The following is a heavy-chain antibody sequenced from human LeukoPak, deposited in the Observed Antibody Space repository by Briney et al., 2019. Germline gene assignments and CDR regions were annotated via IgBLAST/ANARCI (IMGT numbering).Heavy chain of an antibody. Sequence: GGSLRLSCAASGFTVSSNYMSWVRQAPGKGLEWVSSISSSSSYIYYADSVKGRFTISRDNAKNSLYLQMNSLRAEDTAVYYCARDALPGIAAARQAFDIWGQGTMVTVSS. V-gene: IGHV3-21*01. CDR2: ISSSSSYI. CDR3: ARDALPGIAAARQAFDI. J-gene: IGHJ3*02. D-gene: IGHD6-13*01. CDR1: GFTVSSNY.